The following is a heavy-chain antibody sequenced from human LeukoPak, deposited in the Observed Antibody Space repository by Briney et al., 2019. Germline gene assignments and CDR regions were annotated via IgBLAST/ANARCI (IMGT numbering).Heavy chain of an antibody. CDR3: AREGCSSISCYEGGLFDY. CDR1: GFTVSSNY. CDR2: IYSGGST. Sequence: GGSLRLSYAASGFTVSSNYISWVRQAPGKGMEWVSVIYSGGSTYYADSVKGRFTISRDNSKNTLYLQMNSLRAEDTAVYYCAREGCSSISCYEGGLFDYWGQGTLVIVSS. D-gene: IGHD2-2*01. V-gene: IGHV3-53*01. J-gene: IGHJ4*02.